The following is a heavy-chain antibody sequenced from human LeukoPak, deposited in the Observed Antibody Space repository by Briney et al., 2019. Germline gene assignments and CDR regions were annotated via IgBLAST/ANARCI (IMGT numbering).Heavy chain of an antibody. V-gene: IGHV1-69*06. CDR1: GGTFSSYA. Sequence: SVKVSCKASGGTFSSYAISWVRQAPGQGLEWMGRIIPIFGTASYAQKFQGRVTITADKSTGTAYMELSSLRSEDTAVYYCARERFGELLGYYYYYMDVWGKGTTVTVSS. D-gene: IGHD3-10*01. J-gene: IGHJ6*03. CDR3: ARERFGELLGYYYYYMDV. CDR2: IIPIFGTA.